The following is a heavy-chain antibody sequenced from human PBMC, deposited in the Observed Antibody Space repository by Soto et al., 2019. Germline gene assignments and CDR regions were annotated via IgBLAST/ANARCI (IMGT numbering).Heavy chain of an antibody. CDR1: GFTFSSYG. J-gene: IGHJ4*02. CDR3: ARDLLLWFGEPNFDY. CDR2: IWYDGSNK. D-gene: IGHD3-10*01. V-gene: IGHV3-33*01. Sequence: PGGSLRLSCAASGFTFSSYGMHWVRQAPGKGLEWVAVIWYDGSNKYYADSVKGRFTISRDNPKNTLYLQMNSLRAEDTAVYYCARDLLLWFGEPNFDYWGQGTLVTVSS.